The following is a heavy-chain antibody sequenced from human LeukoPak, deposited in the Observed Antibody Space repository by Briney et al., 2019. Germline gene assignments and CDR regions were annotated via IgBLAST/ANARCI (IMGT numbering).Heavy chain of an antibody. CDR3: ARGRPLLGYYCSGGSCYSVGFDY. CDR1: GGSFSGYY. V-gene: IGHV4-34*01. J-gene: IGHJ4*02. CDR2: INHSGST. Sequence: SETLSLTCAAYGGSFSGYYWSWIRQPPGKGLEWIGEINHSGSTNYNPSLKSRVTISVDTSKNQFSLKLSSVTAADTAVYYCARGRPLLGYYCSGGSCYSVGFDYWGQGTRVTVSS. D-gene: IGHD2-15*01.